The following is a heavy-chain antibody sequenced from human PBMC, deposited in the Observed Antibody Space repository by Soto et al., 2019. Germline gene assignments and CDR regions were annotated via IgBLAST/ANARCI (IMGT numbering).Heavy chain of an antibody. Sequence: QLQLQESGPGLVKPSETLSLTCTVSGGSISSSSNHWVWIRQPPGKGLEWIGNIYYSENTYYNPSLKRRVTISVDTSKNQFSLRLTSVTAADTAVSYCTTHPPCAPLYHWGQGTLVTVSS. CDR2: IYYSENT. CDR1: GGSISSSSNH. J-gene: IGHJ5*02. CDR3: TTHPPCAPLYH. V-gene: IGHV4-39*01. D-gene: IGHD3-16*01.